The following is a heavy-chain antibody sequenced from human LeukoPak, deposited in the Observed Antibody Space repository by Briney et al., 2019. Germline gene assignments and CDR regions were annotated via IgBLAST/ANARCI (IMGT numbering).Heavy chain of an antibody. J-gene: IGHJ3*02. CDR3: ASGKYFYDDSASLNRASRTAFDI. Sequence: TGGSLRLSCAASGFTFSDYYMSWLRQAPGKGLEWVSYISSSGSSTIYYADSVKGRFTISRDNAKSSLYLQMNSLRVEDTAVYYCASGKYFYDDSASLNRASRTAFDIWAQGTTVTVSS. V-gene: IGHV3-11*01. CDR2: ISSSGSSTI. CDR1: GFTFSDYY. D-gene: IGHD3-3*01.